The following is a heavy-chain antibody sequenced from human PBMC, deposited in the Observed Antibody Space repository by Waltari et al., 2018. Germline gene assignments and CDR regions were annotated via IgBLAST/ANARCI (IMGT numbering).Heavy chain of an antibody. V-gene: IGHV1-2*06. CDR3: ATTGDLYYENSRYGLLGY. CDR1: GYSFNDYY. CDR2: INPNNGDT. D-gene: IGHD3-22*01. J-gene: IGHJ4*02. Sequence: QVQLVQSGAEVKKPGASVKVSCKASGYSFNDYYIYWVRQAPGQGLDWMGRINPNNGDTADAKRFQGSVTRTRDTSISTAYMELSSLTSDDTAVYYCATTGDLYYENSRYGLLGYWGQGTRVTVSS.